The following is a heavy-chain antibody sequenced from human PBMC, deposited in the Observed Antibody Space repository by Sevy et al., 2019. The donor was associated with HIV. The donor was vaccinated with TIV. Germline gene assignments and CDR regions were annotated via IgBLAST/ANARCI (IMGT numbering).Heavy chain of an antibody. CDR3: ARDLPTAVTDPFYYYGMDV. CDR1: GFTFSIYA. CDR2: ISYDGSKR. V-gene: IGHV3-30*01. J-gene: IGHJ6*02. Sequence: GGFLRLSCAASGFTFSIYATHWVRQAPGKGLERVAVISYDGSKRYYVDSVKGRFTISRDNSKDTLYLQMNSLSPEDTAAYYCARDLPTAVTDPFYYYGMDVWGQGTTVIVSS. D-gene: IGHD2-21*02.